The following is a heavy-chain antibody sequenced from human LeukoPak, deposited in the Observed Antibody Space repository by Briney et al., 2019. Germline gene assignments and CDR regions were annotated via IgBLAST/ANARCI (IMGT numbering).Heavy chain of an antibody. D-gene: IGHD5-24*01. CDR1: GGSISSGSYY. J-gene: IGHJ5*02. V-gene: IGHV4-61*02. CDR2: IYTSWST. CDR3: ARDGMATIDT. Sequence: PSQTLSLTCTVSGGSISSGSYYWSWIRQPAGKGLEWIGRIYTSWSTNYNPSLKSRVTISVDTSKNQFSLKLSSVTAADTAVYYCARDGMATIDTWGQGTLVTVSS.